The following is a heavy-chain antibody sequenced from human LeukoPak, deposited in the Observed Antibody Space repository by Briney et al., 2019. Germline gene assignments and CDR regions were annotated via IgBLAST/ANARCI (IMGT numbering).Heavy chain of an antibody. CDR3: ARGYGSGQQAGLGYMDV. Sequence: SVKVSCKASGGTFSSYAISWVRQAPGQGLEWMGGIIPIFGTANYAQKFQGRVTITADESTSTAYMELSSLRSEDTAVYYCARGYGSGQQAGLGYMDVWGKGTTVTVSS. J-gene: IGHJ6*03. V-gene: IGHV1-69*13. D-gene: IGHD6-13*01. CDR1: GGTFSSYA. CDR2: IIPIFGTA.